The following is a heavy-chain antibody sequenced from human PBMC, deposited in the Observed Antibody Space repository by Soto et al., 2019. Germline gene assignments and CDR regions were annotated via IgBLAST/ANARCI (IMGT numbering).Heavy chain of an antibody. CDR2: IYYSGST. CDR3: ARWWSGSRQRFDP. CDR1: GGSISSGDYY. D-gene: IGHD3-3*01. J-gene: IGHJ5*02. Sequence: QVQLQESGPGLVKPSQTLSLTCTVSGGSISSGDYYWSWIRKHPGKGLEWIGYIYYSGSTYYNPSLKNRVTISVDTSKNQFSRKLSSVTAADTAVYYCARWWSGSRQRFDPWGQGTLVTVSS. V-gene: IGHV4-31*03.